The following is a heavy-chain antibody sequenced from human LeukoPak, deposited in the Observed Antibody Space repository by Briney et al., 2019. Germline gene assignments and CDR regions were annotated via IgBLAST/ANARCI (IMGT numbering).Heavy chain of an antibody. D-gene: IGHD4-11*01. CDR2: INYSGNT. CDR3: ARSDYTGFLDY. CDR1: GYSISSGYY. V-gene: IGHV4-61*01. J-gene: IGHJ4*02. Sequence: SETLSLTCTVSGYSISSGYYWGWIRQPPGKGLEWIAYINYSGNTNYNPSLKSRVTISVDTSKNQFSLKLSSVTAADTAVYYCARSDYTGFLDYWGQGTLVTVSS.